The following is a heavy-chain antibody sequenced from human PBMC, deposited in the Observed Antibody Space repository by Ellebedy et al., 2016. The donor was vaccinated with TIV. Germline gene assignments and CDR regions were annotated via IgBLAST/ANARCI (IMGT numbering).Heavy chain of an antibody. CDR3: AKEIDVLRHSGGDDY. V-gene: IGHV3-30*18. Sequence: GESLKISXAASGFTFSSYGMHWVRQAPGKGLEWVAVISYDGSNKYYADSVKGRFTISRDNSKNTLYLQMNSLRAEDTAVYFCAKEIDVLRHSGGDDYWGQGTLVTVSS. CDR2: ISYDGSNK. CDR1: GFTFSSYG. J-gene: IGHJ4*02. D-gene: IGHD3-10*01.